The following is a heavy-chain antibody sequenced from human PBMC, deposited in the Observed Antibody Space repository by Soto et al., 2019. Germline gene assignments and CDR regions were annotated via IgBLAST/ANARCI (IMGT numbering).Heavy chain of an antibody. CDR2: IYYRGTT. V-gene: IGHV4-59*08. CDR3: GRQSSPPPWFDP. J-gene: IGHJ5*02. CDR1: GGSISGYY. D-gene: IGHD1-26*01. Sequence: PSETLSLTCTVSGGSISGYYWSWIRQPPGKGLEWIGYIYYRGTTNYNPSLKSRVTISVDTSKNQFSLKLSSVTAADTAVYYCGRQSSPPPWFDPWGQETLVTVSS.